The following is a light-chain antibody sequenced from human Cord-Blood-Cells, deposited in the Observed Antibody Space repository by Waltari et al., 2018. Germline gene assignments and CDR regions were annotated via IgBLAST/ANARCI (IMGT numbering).Light chain of an antibody. CDR1: SSDVGGYNY. Sequence: QSALTQPASVSGSPGQSITISCTGTSSDVGGYNYVSWYQQHPGKAPKLMIYDVSKWPSGVSNRVSGSKSGNTASLTISGLQAEDEADYYCSSYTSSSTLVFGGGTKLTVL. CDR2: DVS. CDR3: SSYTSSSTLV. J-gene: IGLJ2*01. V-gene: IGLV2-14*01.